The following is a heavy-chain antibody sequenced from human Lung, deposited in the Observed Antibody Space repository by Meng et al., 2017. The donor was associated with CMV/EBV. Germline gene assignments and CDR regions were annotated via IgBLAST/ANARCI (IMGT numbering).Heavy chain of an antibody. CDR3: ARDYYGSTDNY. J-gene: IGHJ4*02. V-gene: IGHV3-21*01. CDR1: GFTFSTYS. CDR2: ISSSSSYI. D-gene: IGHD4-23*01. Sequence: GESXKIXCAASGFTFSTYSMNWVRQAPGKGLEWVSSISSSSSYIYYADSVKGRFTISRDNAKNSLYLQMNSLRAEDTAVYYCARDYYGSTDNYWGQGTLVTVSS.